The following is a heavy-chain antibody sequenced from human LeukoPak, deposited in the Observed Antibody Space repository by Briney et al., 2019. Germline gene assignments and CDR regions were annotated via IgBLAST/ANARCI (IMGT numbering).Heavy chain of an antibody. J-gene: IGHJ5*02. CDR2: IIPIFGTA. CDR3: ARARLLGYCSSTSCVRWFDP. D-gene: IGHD2-2*01. CDR1: GGTFGSSA. Sequence: GASVKVSCKASGGTFGSSAISWVRQAPGQGLEWMGGIIPIFGTANYAQKFQGRVTIITDESTSTAYMELSSLRSEDTAVYYCARARLLGYCSSTSCVRWFDPWGQGTLVTVSS. V-gene: IGHV1-69*05.